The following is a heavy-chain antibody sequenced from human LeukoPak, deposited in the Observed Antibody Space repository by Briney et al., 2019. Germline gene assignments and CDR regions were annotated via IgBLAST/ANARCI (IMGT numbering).Heavy chain of an antibody. CDR1: GGSISSYY. D-gene: IGHD6-19*01. J-gene: IGHJ3*02. V-gene: IGHV4-4*07. CDR2: IYSRWST. Sequence: SKTLSLTCTVSGGSISSYYWSWIRRPAGKGLEWIGRIYSRWSTNYNPSLQSRVTMSVDTSKNQISLKLNSVTAADTAVYYCARDPMAGTFRAFDIWGQGTMVTVSS. CDR3: ARDPMAGTFRAFDI.